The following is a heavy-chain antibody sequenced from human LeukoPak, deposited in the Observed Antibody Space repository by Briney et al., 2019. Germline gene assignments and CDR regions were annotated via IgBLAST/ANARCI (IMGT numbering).Heavy chain of an antibody. Sequence: SETLSLTCAVYGGSFSGYYWSWIRQPPGKGLEWIGYIYYSGSTYYNPSLKSRVTISVDTSKNQFSLKLSSVTAADTAVYYCARDGRSVVTAIRNIWYLDLWGRGTLVTVSS. CDR1: GGSFSGYY. J-gene: IGHJ2*01. D-gene: IGHD2-21*02. CDR3: ARDGRSVVTAIRNIWYLDL. CDR2: IYYSGST. V-gene: IGHV4-30-4*08.